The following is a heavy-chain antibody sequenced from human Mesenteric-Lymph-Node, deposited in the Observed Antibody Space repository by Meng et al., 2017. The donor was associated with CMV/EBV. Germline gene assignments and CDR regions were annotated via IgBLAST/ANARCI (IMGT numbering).Heavy chain of an antibody. V-gene: IGHV3-7*01. CDR1: GSTLSTYW. CDR3: AKGTYYYGMDV. Sequence: GESLKISCAASGSTLSTYWMSWVRQAPGKGLEWVASIKHDGSEKYYVDSGKGRFTVSRDNANNSLYVQMNSLRVDDTAVYYCAKGTYYYGMDVWGQGIRVTVSS. CDR2: IKHDGSEK. J-gene: IGHJ6*02.